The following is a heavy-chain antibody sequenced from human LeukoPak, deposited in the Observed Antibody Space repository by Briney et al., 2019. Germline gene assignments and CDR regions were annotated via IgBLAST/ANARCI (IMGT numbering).Heavy chain of an antibody. J-gene: IGHJ1*01. CDR1: LGSISSYY. V-gene: IGHV4-4*07. D-gene: IGHD3-22*01. CDR2: IYTSGST. Sequence: PSETLSLTRLLSLGSISSYYWRWIRQPAGKGLEWIGRIYTSGSTNYNPSLKSRVTMSVDTSKNQFSLKLSSVTAADTAVYYCARSEYYYDSSGYYDWGYFQHWGQGTLVTVSS. CDR3: ARSEYYYDSSGYYDWGYFQH.